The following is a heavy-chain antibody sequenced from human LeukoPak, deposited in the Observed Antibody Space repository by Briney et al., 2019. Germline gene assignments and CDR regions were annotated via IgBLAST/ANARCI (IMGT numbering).Heavy chain of an antibody. CDR2: IYPGDSDT. J-gene: IGHJ4*02. Sequence: GESLKISCTVSGYTFTSYWIGWVRQMPGKGLEWMGIIYPGDSDTRYSPSFQGQVTISADKSINTAYLQWSSLKASDTAMYYCARRDNQIGDYWGQGTLVTVSS. CDR1: GYTFTSYW. CDR3: ARRDNQIGDY. V-gene: IGHV5-51*01. D-gene: IGHD2-15*01.